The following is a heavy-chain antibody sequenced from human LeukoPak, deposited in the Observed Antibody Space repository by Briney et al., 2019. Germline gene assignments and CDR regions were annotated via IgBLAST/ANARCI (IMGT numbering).Heavy chain of an antibody. CDR1: GFTFSTYG. V-gene: IGHV3-30*02. D-gene: IGHD3-22*01. CDR3: AKDQEAWDSSGYPFYYYYYGMDV. Sequence: PGGSLRLSCAASGFTFSTYGMHWVRQAPGKGLEWVTFIRYDGSNKYYADSVKGRFTISRDNSKNTLYLQMNSLRAEDTAVYYCAKDQEAWDSSGYPFYYYYYGMDVWGQGTTVTVSS. J-gene: IGHJ6*02. CDR2: IRYDGSNK.